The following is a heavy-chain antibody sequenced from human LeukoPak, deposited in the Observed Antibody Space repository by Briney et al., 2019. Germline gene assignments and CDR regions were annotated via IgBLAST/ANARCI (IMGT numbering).Heavy chain of an antibody. CDR1: GGSYSVYY. CDR2: INHSGST. D-gene: IGHD2-2*02. J-gene: IGHJ4*02. CDR3: ASRWVLCSTSCYRYDY. V-gene: IGHV4-34*01. Sequence: SETLSLTCAVYGGSYSVYYWSWIRQPPGKGLEWIGEINHSGSTNYNPSLKSRVTISVDTSKNQFSLKLSSVTAADTAVYYCASRWVLCSTSCYRYDYWGQGTLVTVSS.